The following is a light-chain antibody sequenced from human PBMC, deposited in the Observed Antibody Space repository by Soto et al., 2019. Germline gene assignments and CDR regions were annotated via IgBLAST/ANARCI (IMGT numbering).Light chain of an antibody. V-gene: IGKV4-1*01. CDR1: QSLLSSSKNY. Sequence: DIVMTQSPDSLAVSLGERAAINCKSSQSLLSSSKNYLAWFQQKPGQPPKLLIYWASTRESGVPERFSGSGSETDFTLTISSLQAEDVAVYYCQQYHSDPITVGQGTRLEIK. CDR3: QQYHSDPIT. J-gene: IGKJ5*01. CDR2: WAS.